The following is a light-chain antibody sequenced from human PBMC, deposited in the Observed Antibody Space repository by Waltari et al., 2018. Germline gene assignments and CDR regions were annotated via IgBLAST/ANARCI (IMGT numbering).Light chain of an antibody. CDR3: SSYAGSSKGV. J-gene: IGLJ2*01. Sequence: QSVLTQPASVSGSPGQSITISCTGTSSSVGNYKRVSWYQQHPGKAPKLMIYAVSKRPSGGSDRFSGSKSGDMASLTISGLQPEDEAEYFCSSYAGSSKGVFGGGTKVTVL. V-gene: IGLV2-23*02. CDR1: SSSVGNYKR. CDR2: AVS.